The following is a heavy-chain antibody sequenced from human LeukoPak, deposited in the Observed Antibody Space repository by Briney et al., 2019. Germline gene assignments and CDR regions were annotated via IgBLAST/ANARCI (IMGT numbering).Heavy chain of an antibody. D-gene: IGHD3-22*01. CDR1: GFTFSSYS. CDR3: ASLIGDNSGLYFDY. J-gene: IGHJ4*02. CDR2: ISSSSSYI. V-gene: IGHV3-21*01. Sequence: PGGSLRLSCAASGFTFSSYSMNWVRQAPGKGLEWVSSISSSSSYIYYADSVKGRFTISRDNAKNSLYLQMNSLRAEDTAVYYCASLIGDNSGLYFDYWGQGTLVTVSS.